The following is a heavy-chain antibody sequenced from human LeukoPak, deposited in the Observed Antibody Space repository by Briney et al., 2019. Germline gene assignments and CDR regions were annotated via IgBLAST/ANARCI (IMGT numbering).Heavy chain of an antibody. J-gene: IGHJ6*02. CDR3: ARGQRIQLWSSQNGMDV. D-gene: IGHD5-18*01. V-gene: IGHV3-33*01. Sequence: PGGSLRLSCAASGFTFSSYGMHWVRQAPGKGLEWVAVIWYDGSNKYYADSVKGRFTISRDNSKNTLYLQMNSLRAEDTAVYYCARGQRIQLWSSQNGMDVWGQGTTVTVSS. CDR1: GFTFSSYG. CDR2: IWYDGSNK.